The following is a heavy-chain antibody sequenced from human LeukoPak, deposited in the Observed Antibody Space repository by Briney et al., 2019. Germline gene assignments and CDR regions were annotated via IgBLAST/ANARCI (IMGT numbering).Heavy chain of an antibody. J-gene: IGHJ3*02. D-gene: IGHD2-2*01. CDR3: ATPYCSGISCLDVFNM. CDR1: GGSISSYY. CDR2: IDHGGST. V-gene: IGHV4-59*12. Sequence: SETLSLTCTVSGGSISSYYWSWVRQPPGKRLEWIGNIDHGGSTNYNPSLKSRVTISVDLSKNQFFLRLNSVTAADTATYYCATPYCSGISCLDVFNMWGQGTRVTVSS.